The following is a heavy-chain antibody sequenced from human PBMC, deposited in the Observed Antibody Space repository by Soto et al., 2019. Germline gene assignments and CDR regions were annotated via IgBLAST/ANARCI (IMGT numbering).Heavy chain of an antibody. V-gene: IGHV4-34*01. D-gene: IGHD3-22*01. CDR1: GGSFNGYY. J-gene: IGHJ4*02. Sequence: QVHLQQWGAGLLEPSETLSLTCAAYGGSFNGYYWSWIRQPPGKGLEWIGEINHSESTNYNPSLKSRVSKSADTSKNQLSLKMSFVTAADTAVYYCARVDTMIVVVIRRKYHFHYWSQGTPVTVSS. CDR2: INHSEST. CDR3: ARVDTMIVVVIRRKYHFHY.